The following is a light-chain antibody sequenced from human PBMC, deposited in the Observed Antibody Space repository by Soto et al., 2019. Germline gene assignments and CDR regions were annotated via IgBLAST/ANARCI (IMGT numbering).Light chain of an antibody. CDR1: SSDVGTYNL. CDR2: EGT. V-gene: IGLV2-23*01. CDR3: CSYAGSSTHVV. J-gene: IGLJ2*01. Sequence: QSALTQPASVSGSPGQSITISCTGTSSDVGTYNLVSWYQQCPGKAPKLMIYEGTKRPSGVSNRFSGSKSGNTASLTISGLQAEDAADYYCCSYAGSSTHVVFGGGTKVTVL.